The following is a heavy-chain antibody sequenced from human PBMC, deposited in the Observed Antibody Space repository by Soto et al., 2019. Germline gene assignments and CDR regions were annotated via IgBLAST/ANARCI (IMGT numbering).Heavy chain of an antibody. Sequence: KTSETLSLTCAVSGGSISSGGYSWSWIRQPPGKGLEWIGYIYHSGSTYYNPPLKSRVTISVDRSKNQFSLKLSSVTAADTAVYYCARGSNYYDSSGQFDYWGQGTLVTVSS. D-gene: IGHD3-22*01. CDR2: IYHSGST. CDR3: ARGSNYYDSSGQFDY. V-gene: IGHV4-30-2*01. CDR1: GGSISSGGYS. J-gene: IGHJ4*02.